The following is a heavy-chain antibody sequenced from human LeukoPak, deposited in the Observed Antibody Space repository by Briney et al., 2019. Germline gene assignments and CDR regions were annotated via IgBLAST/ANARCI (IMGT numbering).Heavy chain of an antibody. CDR1: GGTFSSYA. J-gene: IGHJ3*02. D-gene: IGHD6-6*01. CDR3: AREGSDGAFDI. CDR2: IIPIFGIA. Sequence: ASVKVSCKASGGTFSSYAISWVRQAPGQGLEWMGRIIPIFGIANYARKFQGRVTITADKSTSTAYMELSSLRSEDTAVYYCAREGSDGAFDIWGQGTMVTVSS. V-gene: IGHV1-69*04.